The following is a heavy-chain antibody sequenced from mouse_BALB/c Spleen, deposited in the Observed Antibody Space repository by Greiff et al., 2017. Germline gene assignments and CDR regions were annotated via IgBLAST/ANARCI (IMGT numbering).Heavy chain of an antibody. Sequence: VQLKESGTVLVRPGASVKMSCKASGYTFTSYWMYWVKQRPGQGLEWIGAIYPGNSATSYNQKFKGKAKLTAVTSTSTAYMELSSLTNEYSAVYYCTWVRPRYYALDYWGQGTSVTVSS. J-gene: IGHJ4*01. D-gene: IGHD2-14*01. CDR2: IYPGNSAT. V-gene: IGHV1-5*01. CDR1: GYTFTSYW. CDR3: TWVRPRYYALDY.